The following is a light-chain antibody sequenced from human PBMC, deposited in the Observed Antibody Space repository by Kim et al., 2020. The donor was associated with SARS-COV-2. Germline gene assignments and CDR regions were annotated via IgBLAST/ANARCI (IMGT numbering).Light chain of an antibody. Sequence: EIALTQSPATLSLSPGERATLSCRASQSVSSNLAWYQQKPGQAPRLLIYGVFTRATGVPARFSGSGSGTEFTLTIRSLQSEDSALYYCQQYNNWGTFGPGTKVDIK. J-gene: IGKJ3*01. V-gene: IGKV3-15*01. CDR3: QQYNNWGT. CDR1: QSVSSN. CDR2: GVF.